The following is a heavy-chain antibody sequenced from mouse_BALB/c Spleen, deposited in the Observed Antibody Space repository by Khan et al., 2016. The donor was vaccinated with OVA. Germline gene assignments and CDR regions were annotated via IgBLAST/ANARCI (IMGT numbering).Heavy chain of an antibody. CDR1: GFNIKDYY. V-gene: IGHV14-1*02. CDR3: PRSNHRYCAY. Sequence: VQLQQSGAELVRPGALVKLSCKASGFNIKDYYIHWVKQRPEQGLVWFGWIDPENGNTVYDPRFQGKASITADKSSNTAYLQLSSLTSENTAVYYEPRSNHRYCAYWGQGTTLTVSS. J-gene: IGHJ2*01. D-gene: IGHD4-1*01. CDR2: IDPENGNT.